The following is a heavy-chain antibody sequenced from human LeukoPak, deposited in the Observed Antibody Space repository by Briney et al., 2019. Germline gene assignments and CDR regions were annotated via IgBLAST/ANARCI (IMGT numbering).Heavy chain of an antibody. CDR3: ARNRFLEWLRLFDY. Sequence: ASVKVSCKASGYTFTSYGISLVRQAPGQGLEWMGWISAYNGNTNYAQKLQGRVTMTTDTSTSTAYMELRSLRSDDTAVYYCARNRFLEWLRLFDYWGQATLVTVSS. CDR2: ISAYNGNT. V-gene: IGHV1-18*01. CDR1: GYTFTSYG. J-gene: IGHJ4*02. D-gene: IGHD3-3*01.